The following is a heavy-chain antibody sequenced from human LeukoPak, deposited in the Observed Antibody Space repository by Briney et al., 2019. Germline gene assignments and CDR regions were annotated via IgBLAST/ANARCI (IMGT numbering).Heavy chain of an antibody. CDR2: IYYSGST. J-gene: IGHJ4*02. Sequence: PSETLSLTCTVSGGSISSSSYYRGWIRQPPGKGLEWIGSIYYSGSTYYNPSLKSRVTISVDTSKNQFSLKLSSVTAADTAVYYCARGDYYDSSGYYLLDYWGQGTLVTVSS. CDR3: ARGDYYDSSGYYLLDY. V-gene: IGHV4-39*01. D-gene: IGHD3-22*01. CDR1: GGSISSSSYY.